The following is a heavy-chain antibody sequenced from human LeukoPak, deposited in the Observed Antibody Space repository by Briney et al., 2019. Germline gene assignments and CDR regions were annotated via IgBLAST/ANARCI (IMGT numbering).Heavy chain of an antibody. D-gene: IGHD3-22*01. CDR3: ASLKNSYDSSGYLVTDAFDI. Sequence: ASVKVSCKASGYTFSVYGITWVRQAPGQGLEWMGWISPYNGNTSYAQKLQGRVTMTTDTSTSTAYMELKSLRSDDTAVYYCASLKNSYDSSGYLVTDAFDIWGQGTMVTVSS. CDR1: GYTFSVYG. CDR2: ISPYNGNT. V-gene: IGHV1-18*01. J-gene: IGHJ3*02.